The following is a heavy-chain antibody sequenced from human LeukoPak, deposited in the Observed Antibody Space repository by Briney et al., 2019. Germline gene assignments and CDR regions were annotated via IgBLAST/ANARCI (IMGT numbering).Heavy chain of an antibody. CDR1: GFTFDDYA. Sequence: GGSLRLSCAASGFTFDDYAMHWVRQAPGKGLEWVSGISWNSGSIGYADSVKGRFTISRDNAKNSLYLQMNSLRAEDTAVYYCANGGRGYSYGYFDYWGQGTLVTVSS. V-gene: IGHV3-9*01. D-gene: IGHD5-18*01. J-gene: IGHJ4*02. CDR2: ISWNSGSI. CDR3: ANGGRGYSYGYFDY.